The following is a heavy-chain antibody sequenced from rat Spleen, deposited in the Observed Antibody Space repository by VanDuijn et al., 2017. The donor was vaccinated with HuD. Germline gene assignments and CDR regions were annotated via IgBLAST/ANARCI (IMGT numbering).Heavy chain of an antibody. CDR3: ARHYYSFDY. CDR2: INPGGGNI. V-gene: IGHV5S13*01. J-gene: IGHJ2*01. D-gene: IGHD1-2*01. CDR1: GFTFSNYG. Sequence: EVQLVESDGGLVQPGRSLKLSCAASGFTFSNYGMAWVRQAPTKGLEWVATINPGGGNIYYRDSVKGRFTISRENARNTQYLQMDSLRSEDTATYYCARHYYSFDYWGQGVLVTVSS.